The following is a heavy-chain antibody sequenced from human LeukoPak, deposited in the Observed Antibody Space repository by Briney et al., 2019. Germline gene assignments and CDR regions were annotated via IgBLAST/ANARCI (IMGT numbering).Heavy chain of an antibody. J-gene: IGHJ4*02. V-gene: IGHV1-46*01. D-gene: IGHD6-13*01. CDR3: ARGGIAAAAFDY. Sequence: ASVKVSCKASGYTFTSYYMHWVRQAPGQGLEWMGIINPSCGSTSYAQKFQGRVTMTRDTSTSTVYMELSSLRAEDTAVYYCARGGIAAAAFDYWGQGTLVTVSS. CDR2: INPSCGST. CDR1: GYTFTSYY.